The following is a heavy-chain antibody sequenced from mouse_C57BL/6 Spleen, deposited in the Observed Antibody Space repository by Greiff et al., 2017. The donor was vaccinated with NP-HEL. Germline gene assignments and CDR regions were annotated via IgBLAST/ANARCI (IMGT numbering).Heavy chain of an antibody. J-gene: IGHJ2*01. V-gene: IGHV1-81*01. Sequence: VQLQQSGAELARPGASVKLSCKASGYTFTSYGISWVKQRTGQGLEWIGEIYPRSGNTYYNEKFKGKATLTADKSSSTAYMELRSLTSEDSAVYFCARREADSSGYDYWGQGTTLTVSS. CDR3: ARREADSSGYDY. D-gene: IGHD3-2*02. CDR1: GYTFTSYG. CDR2: IYPRSGNT.